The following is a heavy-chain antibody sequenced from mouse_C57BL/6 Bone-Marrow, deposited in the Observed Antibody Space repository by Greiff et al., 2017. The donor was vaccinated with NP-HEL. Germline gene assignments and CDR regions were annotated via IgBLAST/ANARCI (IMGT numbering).Heavy chain of an antibody. D-gene: IGHD2-1*01. CDR1: GYTFTNYW. CDR3: ARCYYGNYDYFDY. V-gene: IGHV1-63*01. CDR2: IYPGGGYT. Sequence: VQLQQSGAELVRPGTSVKMSCKASGYTFTNYWIGWAKQRPGHGLEWIGDIYPGGGYTNYNEKFKGKATLTADKSSSTAYMQFRSLTSEDSAIYYCARCYYGNYDYFDYWGQGTTLTVSS. J-gene: IGHJ2*01.